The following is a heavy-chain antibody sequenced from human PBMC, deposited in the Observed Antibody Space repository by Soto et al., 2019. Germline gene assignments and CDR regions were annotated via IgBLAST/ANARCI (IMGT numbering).Heavy chain of an antibody. CDR3: ARWGTTGGFDL. CDR2: TSYYGNNT. D-gene: IGHD3-16*01. J-gene: IGHJ4*02. V-gene: IGHV3-30*19. Sequence: QVQLVESGGGVVQPGTSLRLSCAASGFRFKSFVMHWVRQAPGKGLEWVAFTSYYGNNTDYGYAVKGRFTVTRDNAQTTLHLHRDFLRPRDTALYYCARWGTTGGFDLWGQGPLVSVSS. CDR1: GFRFKSFV.